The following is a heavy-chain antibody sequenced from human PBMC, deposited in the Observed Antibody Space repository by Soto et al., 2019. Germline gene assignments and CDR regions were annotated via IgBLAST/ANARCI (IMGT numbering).Heavy chain of an antibody. V-gene: IGHV1-69*13. CDR3: ARDTDYYDSSGLGAFDI. CDR1: GGTFSSYA. Sequence: SVKVSCKASGGTFSSYAISWVRQAPGQGLEWMGGIIPIFGTANYAQKFQGRVTITADESTSTAYMELSSLRSEDTAVYYCARDTDYYDSSGLGAFDIWGQGTMVTVSS. CDR2: IIPIFGTA. D-gene: IGHD3-22*01. J-gene: IGHJ3*02.